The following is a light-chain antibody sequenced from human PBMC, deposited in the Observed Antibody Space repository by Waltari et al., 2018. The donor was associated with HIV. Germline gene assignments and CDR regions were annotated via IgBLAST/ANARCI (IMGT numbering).Light chain of an antibody. CDR3: QVWDISSDQVV. CDR2: DDS. CDR1: TIGGES. V-gene: IGLV3-21*02. J-gene: IGLJ2*01. Sequence: SYVLTQPPSVSVAPGQTATITCGRKTIGGESVHWYQHKPGQAHVLVVYDDSDRPSGIPERFSGSNSDNTATLTISRVEAGDEADYYCQVWDISSDQVVFGGGTKLTVL.